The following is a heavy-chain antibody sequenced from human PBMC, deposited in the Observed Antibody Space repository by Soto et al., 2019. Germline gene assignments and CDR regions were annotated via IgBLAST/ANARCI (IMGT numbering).Heavy chain of an antibody. V-gene: IGHV3-23*01. CDR1: GFTFSSYA. Sequence: PVGSLRLSCAASGFTFSSYAMSWVRQAPGKGLEWVSAISGSGGSTYYADSVKGRFTISRDNSKNTLYLQMNSLRAEDTAVYYCAKGSEYSSSWSIFDYWGQGTLVTVSS. D-gene: IGHD6-13*01. CDR3: AKGSEYSSSWSIFDY. J-gene: IGHJ4*02. CDR2: ISGSGGST.